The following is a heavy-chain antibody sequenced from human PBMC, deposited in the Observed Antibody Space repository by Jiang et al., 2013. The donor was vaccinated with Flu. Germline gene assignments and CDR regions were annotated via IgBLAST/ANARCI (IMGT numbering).Heavy chain of an antibody. V-gene: IGHV4-59*01. CDR2: IYYSGST. J-gene: IGHJ4*02. CDR3: ARGRNGGSSH. Sequence: GSGLVKPSETLSLTCSVSGSSIDTYYWSWIRQPPGKGLEWIGYIYYSGSTNYNPSLKSRVTISVDTSKNQVSLNLRSLTAADTAVYYCARGRNGGSSHWGQGTLVTVSS. D-gene: IGHD4-23*01. CDR1: GSSIDTYY.